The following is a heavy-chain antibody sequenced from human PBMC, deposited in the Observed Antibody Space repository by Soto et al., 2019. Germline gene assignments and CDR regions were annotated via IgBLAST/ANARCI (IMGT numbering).Heavy chain of an antibody. J-gene: IGHJ4*02. Sequence: GASVKVSCKASGYTFTGYYMHWVRQAPGQGLEWMGWINSNSGGTNYAQKFQGWVTMTRDTSISTAYMELSRLGSDDTAVYYCAREGVVPAATTEANFDYWGQGTLVTVSS. CDR1: GYTFTGYY. CDR3: AREGVVPAATTEANFDY. V-gene: IGHV1-2*04. D-gene: IGHD2-2*01. CDR2: INSNSGGT.